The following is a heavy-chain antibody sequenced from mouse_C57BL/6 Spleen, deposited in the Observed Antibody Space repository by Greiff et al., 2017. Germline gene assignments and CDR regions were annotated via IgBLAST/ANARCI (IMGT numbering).Heavy chain of an antibody. Sequence: VQLQQPGAELVKPGASVKLSCKASGYTFTSYWMHWVKQRPGQGLEWIGMIHHNSGSTNYNEKFKSKATLTVDKSSSTSYMQLSSLTSENSAVYYCANYDPYYYAMDYWGQGTSVTVSS. CDR1: GYTFTSYW. V-gene: IGHV1-64*01. CDR2: IHHNSGST. D-gene: IGHD2-4*01. CDR3: ANYDPYYYAMDY. J-gene: IGHJ4*01.